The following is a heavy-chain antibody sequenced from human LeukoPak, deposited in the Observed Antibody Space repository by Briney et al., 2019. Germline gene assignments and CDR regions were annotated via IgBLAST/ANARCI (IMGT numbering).Heavy chain of an antibody. V-gene: IGHV1-2*02. J-gene: IGHJ5*02. Sequence: ASVKVSCKASGYTFTGYYMHWVRQSPGQGLEWMGWINPNSGGTNYAQKFQGRVTMTRGTSISTAYMELSRLRSDDTAVYYCARGVVPAAIYTPPGWFDPWGQGTLVTVSS. D-gene: IGHD2-2*02. CDR3: ARGVVPAAIYTPPGWFDP. CDR1: GYTFTGYY. CDR2: INPNSGGT.